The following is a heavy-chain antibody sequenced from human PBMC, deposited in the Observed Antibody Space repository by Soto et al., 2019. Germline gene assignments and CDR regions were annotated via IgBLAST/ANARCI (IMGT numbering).Heavy chain of an antibody. J-gene: IGHJ4*02. V-gene: IGHV3-33*01. Sequence: AGGSLRLSCAASGFTFSSYGMHWVRQAPGKGLEWVAVIWYDGSNKYYADSVKGRFTISRDNSKNTLYLQMNSLRAEDTAVYYCARGPGDGYLTYWGQGTLVTVSS. CDR2: IWYDGSNK. CDR1: GFTFSSYG. D-gene: IGHD5-18*01. CDR3: ARGPGDGYLTY.